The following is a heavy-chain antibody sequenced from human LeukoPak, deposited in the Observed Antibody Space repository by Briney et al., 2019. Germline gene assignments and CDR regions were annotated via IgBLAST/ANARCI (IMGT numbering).Heavy chain of an antibody. CDR3: AIGAYRFDY. V-gene: IGHV6-1*01. CDR1: GDRISNSKDA. CDR2: TYYRSKWYN. Sequence: SQTLSLTCVISGDRISNSKDASNWIRQSPSRGLERLGRTYYRSKWYNDYAVSVRGRMTINPDTSKNQFSLQLNSVTPEDTAVYYCAIGAYRFDYWGQGSLVTVSS. J-gene: IGHJ4*02.